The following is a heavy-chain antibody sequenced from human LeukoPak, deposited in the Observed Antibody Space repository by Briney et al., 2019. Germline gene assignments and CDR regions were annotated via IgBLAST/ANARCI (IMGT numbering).Heavy chain of an antibody. D-gene: IGHD2-2*01. V-gene: IGHV4-34*01. CDR2: INHSGST. CDR3: ARKSVGYCSSTSCRYWYFDL. CDR1: GGSFSGYY. Sequence: SETLSLTCAVYGGSFSGYYWSWIRQPPGKGLEWIGEINHSGSTNYNPSLKSRVTISVDTSKNQFSLKLSSVTAADTAVYYCARKSVGYCSSTSCRYWYFDLWGRGTLVTVSS. J-gene: IGHJ2*01.